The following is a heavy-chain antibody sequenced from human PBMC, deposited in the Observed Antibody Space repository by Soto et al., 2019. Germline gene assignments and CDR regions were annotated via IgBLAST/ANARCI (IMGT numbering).Heavy chain of an antibody. V-gene: IGHV1-69*13. D-gene: IGHD5-18*01. CDR3: AKNSYGLLSLFDY. J-gene: IGHJ4*02. CDR2: IIPIFGTA. Sequence: SVKVSCKASGGTFSSYAISWVRQAPGQGLEWMGGIIPIFGTANYAQKFQGRVTITADESTSTAYMELSSLRSEDTAVYYCAKNSYGLLSLFDYWGQGTLVTVSS. CDR1: GGTFSSYA.